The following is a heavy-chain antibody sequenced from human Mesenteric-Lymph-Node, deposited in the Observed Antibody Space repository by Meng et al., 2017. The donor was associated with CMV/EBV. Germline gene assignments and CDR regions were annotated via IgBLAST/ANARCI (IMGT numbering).Heavy chain of an antibody. CDR2: INKDGSEK. CDR1: GFMFSSYW. V-gene: IGHV3-7*01. CDR3: ASSYRLDV. Sequence: GESLKISCAASGFMFSSYWMTWVRQAPGKGLEWVANINKDGSEKNFVDAVKGRFTISSDNAKNSLYLQMNIQGAEDAAVYYCASSYRLDVWGQGTTVTVSS. J-gene: IGHJ6*02.